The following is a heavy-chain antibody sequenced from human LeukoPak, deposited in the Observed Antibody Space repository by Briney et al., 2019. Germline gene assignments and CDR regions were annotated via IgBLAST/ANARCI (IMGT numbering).Heavy chain of an antibody. CDR2: INPNSGGT. Sequence: ASVKVSCKASGYTFTGSYMHWVRQAPGQGLEWMGWINPNSGGTNYAQKFQGRVTMTRDTSISTAYMELSRLRSDDTAVYYCASRGLVWAAAGSDYFDYWGQGTLVTVSS. CDR1: GYTFTGSY. D-gene: IGHD6-13*01. J-gene: IGHJ4*02. V-gene: IGHV1-2*02. CDR3: ASRGLVWAAAGSDYFDY.